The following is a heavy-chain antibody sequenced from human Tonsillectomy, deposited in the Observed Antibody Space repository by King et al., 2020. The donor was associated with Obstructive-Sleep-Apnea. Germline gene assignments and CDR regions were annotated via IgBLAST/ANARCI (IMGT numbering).Heavy chain of an antibody. J-gene: IGHJ6*02. CDR2: VWYDGSKQ. CDR1: GFTFSTYG. V-gene: IGHV3-33*06. Sequence: VQLVESGGGVVQPGKSLRLSCAASGFTFSTYGMHWVRQAPGKGLEWVAVVWYDGSKQFYADSLKGRITISRDNSKNTLYLQMHSLRAEDTAVYFCAKQGGRGSSSPARDYSYFGMDVWGQGTTVIVSS. D-gene: IGHD6-6*01. CDR3: AKQGGRGSSSPARDYSYFGMDV.